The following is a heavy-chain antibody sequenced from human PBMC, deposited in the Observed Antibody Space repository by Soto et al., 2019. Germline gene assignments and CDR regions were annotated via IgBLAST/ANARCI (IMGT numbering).Heavy chain of an antibody. Sequence: EVQLVESGGGLVQPGRSLRLSCAASGFSFGDYAMQWVRQVPGKGLEWVSSISWNGESIGYAGSVKGRFTISRDNGKKSVYLQMNSLRGEDTALYYCAKDVGSSGWYDGFDSWGQGTLVTVS. J-gene: IGHJ4*02. D-gene: IGHD6-19*01. CDR2: ISWNGESI. CDR1: GFSFGDYA. CDR3: AKDVGSSGWYDGFDS. V-gene: IGHV3-9*01.